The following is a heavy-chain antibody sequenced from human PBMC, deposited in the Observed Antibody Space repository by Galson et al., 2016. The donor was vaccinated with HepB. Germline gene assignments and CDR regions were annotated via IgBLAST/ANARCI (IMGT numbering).Heavy chain of an antibody. CDR2: ISYDGSNK. Sequence: SLRLSCAASGFTFSNYAMHWVRQAPGKGLEWVAVISYDGSNKYYADSVKGRFTTSRDNFKNTLHLQMNSLRAEDTAVYYSARDLGFDQVGGDVWGQGTTVTVSS. V-gene: IGHV3-30-3*01. J-gene: IGHJ6*02. D-gene: IGHD3-9*01. CDR3: ARDLGFDQVGGDV. CDR1: GFTFSNYA.